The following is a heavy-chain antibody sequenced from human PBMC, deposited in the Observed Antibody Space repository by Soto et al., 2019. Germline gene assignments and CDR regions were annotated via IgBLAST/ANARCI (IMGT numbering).Heavy chain of an antibody. D-gene: IGHD6-13*01. CDR1: GYSFTSYW. V-gene: IGHV5-51*01. CDR2: IYPGDSDT. Sequence: LGESLKISCKGSGYSFTSYWIGWVRQMPGKGLEWMGIIYPGDSDTRYSPSFQGQVTISADKSISTAYLQWSSLKASDTAMYYCARGGLAAAGHYYFDYWGQGTLVTVSS. CDR3: ARGGLAAAGHYYFDY. J-gene: IGHJ4*02.